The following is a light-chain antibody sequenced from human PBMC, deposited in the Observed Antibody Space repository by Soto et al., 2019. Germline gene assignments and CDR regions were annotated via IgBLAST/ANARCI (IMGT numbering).Light chain of an antibody. V-gene: IGLV2-14*01. CDR3: SSYTSSCTLCV. J-gene: IGLJ1*01. CDR2: DVS. CDR1: SSDVGGYNY. Sequence: QSALTQPASVSGSPGQSITISCTGTSSDVGGYNYVSWYQQHPGKAPKLMIYDVSNRPSGVSNRFSGSKSGTTASLTISGLQAEDEADYYCSSYTSSCTLCVFGTGTKLTVL.